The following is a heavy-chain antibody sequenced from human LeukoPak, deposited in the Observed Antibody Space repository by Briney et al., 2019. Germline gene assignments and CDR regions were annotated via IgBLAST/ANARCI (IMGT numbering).Heavy chain of an antibody. CDR2: ISGSGGST. CDR1: GFTFSSCA. V-gene: IGHV3-23*01. CDR3: AKDHCSSTSCHVDY. Sequence: PGGSLRLSCAASGFTFSSCAMSWVRQAPGKGLEWVSAISGSGGSTYYADSVKGRFTISRDNSKNTLYLQMNSLRAEDTAVYYCAKDHCSSTSCHVDYWGQGTLVTVSS. D-gene: IGHD2-2*01. J-gene: IGHJ4*02.